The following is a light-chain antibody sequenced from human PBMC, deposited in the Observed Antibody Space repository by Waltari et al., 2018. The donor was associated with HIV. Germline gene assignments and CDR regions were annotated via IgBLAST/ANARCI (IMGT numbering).Light chain of an antibody. V-gene: IGLV2-14*01. Sequence: QSALTQPASVSGSPGQSITIPCTGTSSAVGDYKYVSWYQQHPGKAPKLLIYEVNNRPSGFSTRFSGSKSGNTASLTISGLQAEDEADYYCSSYIDRSTSLIFGGGTKLTVL. CDR1: SSAVGDYKY. CDR2: EVN. J-gene: IGLJ2*01. CDR3: SSYIDRSTSLI.